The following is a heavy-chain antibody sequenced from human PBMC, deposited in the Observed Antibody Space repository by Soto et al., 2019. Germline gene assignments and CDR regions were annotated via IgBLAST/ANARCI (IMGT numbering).Heavy chain of an antibody. V-gene: IGHV4-31*03. CDR1: GGSISSGGYY. CDR3: SRTHSEDSYYYDSSGFDY. D-gene: IGHD3-22*01. CDR2: IYYSGST. J-gene: IGHJ4*02. Sequence: SETLSLTCTVSGGSISSGGYYWSWIRQHPGKGLEWIGYIYYSGSTYYNPSLKSRVTISVDTSKNQFSLKLSSVTAADTAVYYCSRTHSEDSYYYDSSGFDYWGQGTLVTVSS.